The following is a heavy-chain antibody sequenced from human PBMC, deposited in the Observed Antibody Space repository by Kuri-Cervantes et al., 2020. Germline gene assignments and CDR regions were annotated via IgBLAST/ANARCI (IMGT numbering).Heavy chain of an antibody. V-gene: IGHV1-69*06. CDR2: IIPVFGTT. CDR3: ARSIVSLNSLEHYFDY. D-gene: IGHD5/OR15-5a*01. Sequence: SVKVSCKASGVIFTSYTITWVRQTPGQGLQWMGGIIPVFGTTDYAQKFQGRVTMTADKSTSTAYMELSSLTSEDTAVYYCARSIVSLNSLEHYFDYWGQGTLVTVSS. J-gene: IGHJ4*02. CDR1: GVIFTSYT.